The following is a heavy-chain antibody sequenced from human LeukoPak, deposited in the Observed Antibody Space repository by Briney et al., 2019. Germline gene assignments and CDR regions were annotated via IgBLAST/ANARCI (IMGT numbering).Heavy chain of an antibody. CDR1: GYRFTSYW. CDR2: INPGDSHT. Sequence: GESLKISCKGSGYRFTSYWIACVRPLPGKGLEWMGIINPGDSHTTYSPSFRGQVTISADESITTAYLQWSSLKASDTAMYYCARGPSYYYMDVWGKGTTVTVSS. J-gene: IGHJ6*03. V-gene: IGHV5-51*01. CDR3: ARGPSYYYMDV.